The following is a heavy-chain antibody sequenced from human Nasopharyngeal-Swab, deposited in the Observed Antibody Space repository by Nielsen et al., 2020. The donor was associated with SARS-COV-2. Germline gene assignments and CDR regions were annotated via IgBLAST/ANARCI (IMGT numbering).Heavy chain of an antibody. CDR2: IYYSGNT. V-gene: IGHV4-59*01. D-gene: IGHD3-9*01. J-gene: IGHJ6*03. CDR3: ARDLGGYDILTGYYHYYYYMDV. Sequence: WIRQPPGKGLEWIGYIYYSGNTNYNPSLKSRVTISVDTSKNQFSLKLSSVTAADTAVYYCARDLGGYDILTGYYHYYYYMDVWGKGTTVTVSS.